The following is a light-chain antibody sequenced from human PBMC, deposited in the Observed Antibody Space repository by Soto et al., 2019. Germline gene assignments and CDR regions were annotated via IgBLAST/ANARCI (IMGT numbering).Light chain of an antibody. CDR1: QSVRRS. CDR3: QQYNNWPLT. Sequence: EIEMTQSPATLSVSPGERATLSCRASQSVRRSLAWYQQKPGQAPRLLIYDASTGATGIPARFSGSGSGTEFTLTISSLQSEDFAFYYCQQYNNWPLTFGGGTKVEIK. CDR2: DAS. J-gene: IGKJ4*01. V-gene: IGKV3-15*01.